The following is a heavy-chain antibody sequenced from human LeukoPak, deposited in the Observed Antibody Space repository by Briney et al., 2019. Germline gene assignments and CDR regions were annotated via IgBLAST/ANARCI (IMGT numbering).Heavy chain of an antibody. J-gene: IGHJ4*02. D-gene: IGHD2-15*01. CDR2: IIPIFGTA. CDR3: ARAQLPTGYCNGGSCYFPSDY. CDR1: GGTFSSYA. Sequence: SVKVSCKASGGTFSSYAISWVRQAPGQGLEWMGGIIPIFGTANYAQKFQGRVTITADKSTSTTYMELSSLRFEDTAIFFCARAQLPTGYCNGGSCYFPSDYWGQGTLVAVSS. V-gene: IGHV1-69*06.